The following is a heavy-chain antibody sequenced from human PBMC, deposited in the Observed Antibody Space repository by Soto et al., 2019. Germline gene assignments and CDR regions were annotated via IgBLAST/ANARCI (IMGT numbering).Heavy chain of an antibody. D-gene: IGHD3-3*01. Sequence: ASVKVSCKASGYTFTSYGISWVRQAPGQGLEWMGWISAYNGNTNYAQKLQGRVTMTTGTSTSTAYMELRSLRSDDTAVYYCARSPGSVDFWSGYYPYGMDVWGQGTTVTVSS. CDR2: ISAYNGNT. J-gene: IGHJ6*02. CDR1: GYTFTSYG. V-gene: IGHV1-18*01. CDR3: ARSPGSVDFWSGYYPYGMDV.